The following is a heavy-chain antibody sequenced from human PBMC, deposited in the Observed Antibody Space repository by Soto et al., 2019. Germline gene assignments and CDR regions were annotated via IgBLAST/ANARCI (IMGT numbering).Heavy chain of an antibody. V-gene: IGHV3-11*05. J-gene: IGHJ6*02. D-gene: IGHD2-15*01. Sequence: QVQLVESGGGLVKPGGSLRLSCAASGFTFSDYYMTWIRQAPGKGLEWISYISSGSTYTNYADSVKGRFTISRDNAKNPRYTXMNSLRAEDTAVYYCAVYCSGGTCYSGNYYYGMDVWGQGTTVTVSS. CDR1: GFTFSDYY. CDR2: ISSGSTYT. CDR3: AVYCSGGTCYSGNYYYGMDV.